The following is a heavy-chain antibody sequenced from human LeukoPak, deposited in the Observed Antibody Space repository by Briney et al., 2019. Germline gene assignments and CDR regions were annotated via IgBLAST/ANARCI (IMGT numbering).Heavy chain of an antibody. Sequence: SETLSLTCAVYGGSFSGYYWSWIRQPPGKGLEWIGEINHSGSTNYNPSLKSRVTISVDTSKNQFSLKLSSVAAADTAVYYCARRKGATLTIFDYWGQGTLVTVSS. CDR1: GGSFSGYY. D-gene: IGHD3-3*01. CDR2: INHSGST. V-gene: IGHV4-34*01. J-gene: IGHJ4*02. CDR3: ARRKGATLTIFDY.